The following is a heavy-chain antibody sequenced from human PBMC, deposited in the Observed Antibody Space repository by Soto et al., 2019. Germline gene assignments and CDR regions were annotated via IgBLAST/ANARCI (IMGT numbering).Heavy chain of an antibody. CDR1: GGSVSSGSYY. Sequence: PSETLSLTCTVSGGSVSSGSYYWSWIRQPPGKGLEWIGYIYYSGSTNYNPSLKSRVTISVDTSKNQFSLKLSSVTAADTAVYYCARGFGVRYGMDVWGQGTTVTAP. V-gene: IGHV4-61*01. CDR3: ARGFGVRYGMDV. D-gene: IGHD3-3*01. J-gene: IGHJ6*02. CDR2: IYYSGST.